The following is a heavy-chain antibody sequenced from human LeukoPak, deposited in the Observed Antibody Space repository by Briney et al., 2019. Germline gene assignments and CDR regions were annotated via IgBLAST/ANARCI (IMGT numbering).Heavy chain of an antibody. CDR2: IYDSGNT. V-gene: IGHV4-38-2*02. CDR3: TRGTNYYDSSGFVLGFDY. CDR1: GYSISSDYY. Sequence: SETLSLTCTVSGYSISSDYYWGWIRQPPGKGLEWIGSIYDSGNTYYNPSLKSRVTMSVDMSKNQFSLKLSSVTAADTAVYYCTRGTNYYDSSGFVLGFDYWGQGTLVTVSS. D-gene: IGHD3-22*01. J-gene: IGHJ4*02.